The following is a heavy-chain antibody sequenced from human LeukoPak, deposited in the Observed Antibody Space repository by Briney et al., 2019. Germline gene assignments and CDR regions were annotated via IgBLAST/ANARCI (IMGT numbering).Heavy chain of an antibody. CDR2: IYYSGNT. J-gene: IGHJ4*02. Sequence: SETLSLTCTVSGGSISSSGYYWGWIRQPPGKGLEWIGSIYYSGNTYYSPSLKSQVTLSVDTSKNQFSLKLSSVTAADTAVYYCARHCSGGSCYSDFDYWGQGTLVTVSS. CDR3: ARHCSGGSCYSDFDY. V-gene: IGHV4-39*01. D-gene: IGHD2-15*01. CDR1: GGSISSSGYY.